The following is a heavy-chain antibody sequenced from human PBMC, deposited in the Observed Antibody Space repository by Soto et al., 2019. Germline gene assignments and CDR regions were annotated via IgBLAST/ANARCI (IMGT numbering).Heavy chain of an antibody. Sequence: QVQLVQSGAEVKKPGSSVKVSCKASGGTFSSYAISWVRQAPGQGLEWMGGIIPIFGTANYAQKFQGRVTITADESTSTAYMELSSLRSEDTAVYYCARGQYCSGVSCYLSHYYYYGMDVWGQGTTVTVSS. D-gene: IGHD2-15*01. V-gene: IGHV1-69*12. CDR1: GGTFSSYA. CDR3: ARGQYCSGVSCYLSHYYYYGMDV. CDR2: IIPIFGTA. J-gene: IGHJ6*02.